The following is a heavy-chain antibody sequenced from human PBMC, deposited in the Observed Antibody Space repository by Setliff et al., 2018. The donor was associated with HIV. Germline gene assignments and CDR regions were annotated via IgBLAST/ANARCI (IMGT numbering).Heavy chain of an antibody. CDR1: GDSFSGTSYY. D-gene: IGHD3-3*01. Sequence: SETLSLTCTVSGDSFSGTSYYWGWIRQPPGKGMEWIGSIHFSGSTWYTQSLKSRVTIWVDTSKNQFSLKVNSVTAADTAVYYCVRPSLGIGGGSIFHNWGQGTLVTVSS. CDR2: IHFSGST. J-gene: IGHJ4*02. V-gene: IGHV4-39*01. CDR3: VRPSLGIGGGSIFHN.